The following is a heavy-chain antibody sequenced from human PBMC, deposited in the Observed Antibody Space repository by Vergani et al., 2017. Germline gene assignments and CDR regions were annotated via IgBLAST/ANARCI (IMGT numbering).Heavy chain of an antibody. V-gene: IGHV1-58*02. CDR2: IVVGSGNT. Sequence: QMQLVQSGPEVKKPGTSVKVSCKASGFTFTSFAMQWVRQARGQRLEWIGWIVVGSGNTNYAQKFQERVTITRDMSTSTAYMELSSLRSEDTAVYYCAREKYSSGRVDPWGQGTLVTVSS. CDR1: GFTFTSFA. J-gene: IGHJ5*02. D-gene: IGHD6-19*01. CDR3: AREKYSSGRVDP.